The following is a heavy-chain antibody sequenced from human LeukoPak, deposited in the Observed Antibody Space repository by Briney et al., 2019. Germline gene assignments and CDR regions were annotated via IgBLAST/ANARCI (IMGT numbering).Heavy chain of an antibody. CDR3: ASRVDYDILTGYLGRYYYYGMDV. J-gene: IGHJ6*02. D-gene: IGHD3-9*01. V-gene: IGHV1-46*01. CDR1: GYTFTSYY. CDR2: INPSGGST. Sequence: ASVKVSCKASGYTFTSYYMHWVRQTPGQGLEWMGIINPSGGSTSYALKFQGRVTMTRDTSTSTVYMELSSLRSEDTAVYYCASRVDYDILTGYLGRYYYYGMDVWGQGTTVTVSS.